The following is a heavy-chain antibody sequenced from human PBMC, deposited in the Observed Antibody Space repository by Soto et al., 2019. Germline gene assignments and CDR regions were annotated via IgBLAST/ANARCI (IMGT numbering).Heavy chain of an antibody. J-gene: IGHJ4*02. Sequence: QVQLVESGGGVVQPGRSLRLSCAASGFTFSSYAMHWVRQAPGKGLEWVAVISYDGSNKYYADSVKGRFTISRDNSKNTLYLQMNSLRAEDTAVYYCARARGVVTRPNDYWGQGTLVTVSS. CDR3: ARARGVVTRPNDY. CDR2: ISYDGSNK. CDR1: GFTFSSYA. D-gene: IGHD3-10*01. V-gene: IGHV3-30-3*01.